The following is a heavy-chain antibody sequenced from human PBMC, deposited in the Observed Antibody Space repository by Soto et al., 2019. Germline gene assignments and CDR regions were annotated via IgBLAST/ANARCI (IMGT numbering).Heavy chain of an antibody. CDR1: GGSISNYY. V-gene: IGHV4-59*08. CDR2: IYDTGRT. Sequence: QVHLQESGPGLVKPSETLSLTCTVSGGSISNYYWTWVRQPPGKGLEWIGYIYDTGRTSYNPSLKRRVTISVDTSKNQFSLKLTSVTAADTAVYYCARRPGFGHAFDIWGQGTMVTVSS. J-gene: IGHJ3*02. CDR3: ARRPGFGHAFDI. D-gene: IGHD3-10*01.